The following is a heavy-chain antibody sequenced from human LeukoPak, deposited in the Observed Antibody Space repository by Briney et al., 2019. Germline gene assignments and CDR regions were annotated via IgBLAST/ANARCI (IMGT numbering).Heavy chain of an antibody. V-gene: IGHV1-3*03. CDR3: AREIYSGYDRQYYFDY. J-gene: IGHJ4*02. CDR1: GYTFTSYA. D-gene: IGHD5-12*01. Sequence: ASVKVSCKASGYTFTSYAMHWVRQAPGQRLEWMGWINAGNGNTKYSQEFQGRVTITRDTSASTAYMELSSLRSEDTAVYYCAREIYSGYDRQYYFDYWGQGTLVTVSS. CDR2: INAGNGNT.